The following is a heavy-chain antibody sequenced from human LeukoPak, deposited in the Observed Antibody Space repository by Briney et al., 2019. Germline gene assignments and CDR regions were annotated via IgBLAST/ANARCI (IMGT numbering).Heavy chain of an antibody. CDR1: GFTFSNYA. J-gene: IGHJ4*02. D-gene: IGHD3-9*01. CDR2: IGGRGGGT. V-gene: IGHV3-23*01. Sequence: GASLRLSCAASGFTFSNYAMSCVRQAPGKGLEWVSAIGGRGGGTYYADSVKGRFTVSRDDSKNTLYLQMNSLTAEDTAVYYCAKWGDFDILTGYYDSDYWGQGTLVTVSS. CDR3: AKWGDFDILTGYYDSDY.